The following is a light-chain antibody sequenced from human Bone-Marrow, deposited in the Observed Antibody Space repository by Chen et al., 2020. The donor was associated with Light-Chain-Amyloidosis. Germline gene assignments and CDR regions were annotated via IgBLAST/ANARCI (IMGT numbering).Light chain of an antibody. V-gene: IGLV3-25*03. J-gene: IGLJ2*01. CDR3: QSADSSGTYEVI. Sequence: SSDLTQLPSVSVSPGQTARLTCSGDDLPTKYAYWYQQKPGQAPVLVIHRDTERPSGISERFPGSSSGTTATLTISGVQAEDEADYHCQSADSSGTYEVIFCGGTKLTVL. CDR2: RDT. CDR1: DLPTKY.